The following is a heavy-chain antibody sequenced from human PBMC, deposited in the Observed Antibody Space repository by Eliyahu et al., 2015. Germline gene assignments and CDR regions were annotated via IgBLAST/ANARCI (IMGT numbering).Heavy chain of an antibody. CDR3: ARHNYYGSGWDAFDI. V-gene: IGHV4-39*01. CDR2: IYYSGST. D-gene: IGHD3-10*01. CDR1: GGSISSSSYY. Sequence: QLQLQESGPGLVKPSETLSLTCTVXGGSISSSSYYWGWIRQPPGKGLEWIGSIYYSGSTYYNPSLKSRVTISVDTSKNQFSLKLSSVTAADTAVYYCARHNYYGSGWDAFDIWGQGTMVTVSS. J-gene: IGHJ3*02.